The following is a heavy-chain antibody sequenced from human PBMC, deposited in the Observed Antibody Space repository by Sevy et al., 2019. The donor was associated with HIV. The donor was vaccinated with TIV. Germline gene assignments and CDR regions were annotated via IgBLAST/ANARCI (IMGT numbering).Heavy chain of an antibody. D-gene: IGHD3-9*01. Sequence: ASVKVSCKAFGYTFSTYLMHWVRQAPGQGLEWVGVNNPSGGGTKYAQKFQGRVIMTGDTSTSTVYMELSSLRSEDTAVYYCARDKDSLLYDYWGQGTLVTVSS. CDR2: NNPSGGGT. CDR3: ARDKDSLLYDY. J-gene: IGHJ4*02. V-gene: IGHV1-46*01. CDR1: GYTFSTYL.